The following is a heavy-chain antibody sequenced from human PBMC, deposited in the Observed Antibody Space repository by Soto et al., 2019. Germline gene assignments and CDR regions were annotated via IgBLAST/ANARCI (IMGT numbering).Heavy chain of an antibody. V-gene: IGHV4-59*01. CDR2: IYYSGST. CDR3: ARGGYSGYDYLRVALKSYYMDV. CDR1: GGSISSYY. J-gene: IGHJ6*03. Sequence: PSETLSLTCTVSGGSISSYYWSWIRQPPGKGLEWIGYIYYSGSTNYNPSLKSRVTISVDTSKNQFSLKLSSVTAADTAVYYCARGGYSGYDYLRVALKSYYMDVWGKGTTVTVSS. D-gene: IGHD5-12*01.